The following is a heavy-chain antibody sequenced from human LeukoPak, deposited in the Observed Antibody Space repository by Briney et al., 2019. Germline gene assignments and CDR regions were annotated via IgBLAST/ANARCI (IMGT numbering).Heavy chain of an antibody. CDR3: AREPVSGSYTEGPFDY. J-gene: IGHJ4*02. D-gene: IGHD1-26*01. Sequence: SETLSLTCTVSGGSISSYYWSWIRQPPGKGLEWIGYIYYSGSTNYNPSLKSRVTISVDTSKNQFSLKLSSVTAADTAVYYCAREPVSGSYTEGPFDYWGQGTLVTVSS. V-gene: IGHV4-59*01. CDR1: GGSISSYY. CDR2: IYYSGST.